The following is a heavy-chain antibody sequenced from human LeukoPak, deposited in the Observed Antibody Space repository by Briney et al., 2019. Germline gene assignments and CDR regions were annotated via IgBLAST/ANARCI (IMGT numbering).Heavy chain of an antibody. D-gene: IGHD3-22*01. CDR3: ARVFALYYYDSSGHFDY. V-gene: IGHV4-39*07. CDR2: IYYSGST. Sequence: SETLSLTCTVSGGSISSSSYYWGWIRQPPGKGLEWIGSIYYSGSTYYNPSLKSRVTISVDTSKNQFSLKLSSVTAADTAVYYCARVFALYYYDSSGHFDYWGQGTLVTVSS. CDR1: GGSISSSSYY. J-gene: IGHJ4*02.